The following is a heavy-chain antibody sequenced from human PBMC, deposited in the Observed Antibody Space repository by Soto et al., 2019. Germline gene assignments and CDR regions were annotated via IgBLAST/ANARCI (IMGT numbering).Heavy chain of an antibody. J-gene: IGHJ6*02. D-gene: IGHD6-13*01. V-gene: IGHV4-39*01. CDR1: GGSISSSSYY. CDR3: ARQSGSWDYYYYGMGV. Sequence: PSETLSLTCTVSGGSISSSSYYWGWIRQPPGKGLEWIGSIYYSGSTYYNPSLKSRVTISVDTSKNQFSLKLSSVTAADTAVYYCARQSGSWDYYYYGMGVWGQGTTVTVSS. CDR2: IYYSGST.